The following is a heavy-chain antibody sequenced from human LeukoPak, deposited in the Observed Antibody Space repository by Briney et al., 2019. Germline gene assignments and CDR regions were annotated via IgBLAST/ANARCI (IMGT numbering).Heavy chain of an antibody. CDR2: INPNSGGT. D-gene: IGHD6-19*01. CDR3: ATIAVAGTAFDY. CDR1: GNTFTGYY. Sequence: GASVKVSCKASGNTFTGYYMHWVRQAPGQGLEWMGRINPNSGGTNYAQKFQGRVTMTRDTSISTAYMELSRLRSDDTAVYYCATIAVAGTAFDYWGQGTLVTVSS. V-gene: IGHV1-2*06. J-gene: IGHJ4*02.